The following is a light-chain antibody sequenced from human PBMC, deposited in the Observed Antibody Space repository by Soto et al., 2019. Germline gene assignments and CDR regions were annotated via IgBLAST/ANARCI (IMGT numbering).Light chain of an antibody. CDR3: PYLNGVPTIT. V-gene: IGKV3-11*01. CDR1: QTIVNY. Sequence: EIVLTQSPATLSLSPGDRATLSCRASQTIVNYLAWYQQKPGQAPRLLLYDASTRATGIPARFSGRGSGTEFSLTITGLQHQDFATYDCPYLNGVPTITFGQGTRLEIK. CDR2: DAS. J-gene: IGKJ5*01.